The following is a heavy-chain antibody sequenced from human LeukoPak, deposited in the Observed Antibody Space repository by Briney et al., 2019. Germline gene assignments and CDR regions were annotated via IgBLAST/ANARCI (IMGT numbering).Heavy chain of an antibody. CDR3: ARGGISYYYDSSGYPFDY. Sequence: SVKVSCKASGGTFSSYAISLVRQAPGQGLEWMGRIIPIFGTANYAQKFQGRVTITTDESTSTAYMELSSLRSEDTAVYYCARGGISYYYDSSGYPFDYWGQGTLVTVSS. D-gene: IGHD3-22*01. CDR1: GGTFSSYA. J-gene: IGHJ4*02. V-gene: IGHV1-69*05. CDR2: IIPIFGTA.